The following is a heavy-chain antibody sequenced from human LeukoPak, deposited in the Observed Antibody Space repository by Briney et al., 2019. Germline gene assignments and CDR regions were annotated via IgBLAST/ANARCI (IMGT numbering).Heavy chain of an antibody. J-gene: IGHJ4*02. CDR1: GGSISRYY. CDR2: IYYTGST. Sequence: SETLSLTCNGSGGSISRYYWSWIRPPPGKGLEGIGYIYYTGSTNYNPSLKSRVTISVDTSKNQFSLKLSSVTAADTAVYYCARGGGMYSYGYNFDYWGQGTLVTVSS. V-gene: IGHV4-59*01. CDR3: ARGGGMYSYGYNFDY. D-gene: IGHD5-18*01.